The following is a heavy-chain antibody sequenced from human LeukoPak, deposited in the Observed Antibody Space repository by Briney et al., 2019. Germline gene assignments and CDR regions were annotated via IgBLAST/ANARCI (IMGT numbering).Heavy chain of an antibody. D-gene: IGHD2/OR15-2a*01. J-gene: IGHJ3*02. CDR2: IRYDGSNK. V-gene: IGHV3-30*02. CDR1: GFTFSSYG. CDR3: ARDSIGGRGAFDI. Sequence: GGSLRLSCAASGFTFSSYGMHWVRQAPGKGLEGVAFIRYDGSNKYYADSVKGRFTISRDNSKNTLYLQMNSLTAEDTAVYYCARDSIGGRGAFDIWGQGTMDTVSS.